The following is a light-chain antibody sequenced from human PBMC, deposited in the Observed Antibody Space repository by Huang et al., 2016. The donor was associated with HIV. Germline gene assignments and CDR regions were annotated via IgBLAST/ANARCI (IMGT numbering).Light chain of an antibody. Sequence: ENVLTQSPGTLSLSPGERATLSCRASQRVNDNYLAWYQQKPGQAPRLLIYGASTRATGIPDRFRGSGSETDFTLTIIRLAPEDFAVYYCQQYGSSGTFGQGTRVDI. J-gene: IGKJ1*01. V-gene: IGKV3-20*01. CDR1: QRVNDNY. CDR3: QQYGSSGT. CDR2: GAS.